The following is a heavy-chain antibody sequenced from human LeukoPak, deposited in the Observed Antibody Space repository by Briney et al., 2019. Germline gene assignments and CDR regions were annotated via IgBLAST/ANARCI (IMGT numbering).Heavy chain of an antibody. J-gene: IGHJ4*02. Sequence: PSETLSLTCAVYGGSFSGYYWSWIRQPPGKGLEWIGEINHSGSTNYNPSLKSRVTISVDTSKNQFSLKLSSVTAADTAVYYCARLPVLGGSHTHWGQGTLVTVSS. CDR3: ARLPVLGGSHTH. CDR2: INHSGST. V-gene: IGHV4-34*01. D-gene: IGHD1-26*01. CDR1: GGSFSGYY.